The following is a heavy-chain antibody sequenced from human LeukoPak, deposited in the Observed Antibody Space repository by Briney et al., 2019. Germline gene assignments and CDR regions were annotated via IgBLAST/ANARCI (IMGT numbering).Heavy chain of an antibody. CDR2: ISGSGGST. CDR1: GFTFSSYA. Sequence: PGGSLRLSCAASGFTFSSYAMSWVRQAPGKGLEWVPHISGSGGSTYSADSVKGRFTISRDNSKNTLYLQMNSLRAEDTAIYYCAKVRTFFGSGIDFWGQGTLVTVSS. D-gene: IGHD3-10*01. CDR3: AKVRTFFGSGIDF. V-gene: IGHV3-23*01. J-gene: IGHJ4*02.